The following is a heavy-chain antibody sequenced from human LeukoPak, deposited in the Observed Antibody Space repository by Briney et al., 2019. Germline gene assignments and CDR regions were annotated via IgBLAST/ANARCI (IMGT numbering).Heavy chain of an antibody. D-gene: IGHD3-3*01. J-gene: IGHJ2*01. Sequence: ASVKVSCKASGYTFTSYGISWVRQAPGQGLEWMGWISAYNGNTNYAQKLQGRVTMTTDTSTSTAYMELRSLRSDDTAVYYCARDPYYDFWSGSYGNWYFDLWGRGTLVTVSS. CDR1: GYTFTSYG. CDR2: ISAYNGNT. V-gene: IGHV1-18*01. CDR3: ARDPYYDFWSGSYGNWYFDL.